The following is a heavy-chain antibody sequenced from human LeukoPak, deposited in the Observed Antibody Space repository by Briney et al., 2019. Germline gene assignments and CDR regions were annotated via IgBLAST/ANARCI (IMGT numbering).Heavy chain of an antibody. J-gene: IGHJ4*02. V-gene: IGHV4-59*01. CDR1: GSSISSSY. D-gene: IGHD2-15*01. Sequence: SETLSLTCTVSGSSISSSYWTWVRQVPGTGLGGIGYISNSGYTSYNTSLKIRVTISVERSKNQFSLKMTSVTAVDTAVYYCARCPLRCSGGSCYSAYFDYWGQGSLVTVSS. CDR2: ISNSGYT. CDR3: ARCPLRCSGGSCYSAYFDY.